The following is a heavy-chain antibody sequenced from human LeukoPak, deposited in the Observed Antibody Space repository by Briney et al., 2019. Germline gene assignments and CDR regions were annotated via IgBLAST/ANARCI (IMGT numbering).Heavy chain of an antibody. CDR3: ARVSSSWYEGIDY. D-gene: IGHD6-13*01. CDR1: GGSISSSSYY. V-gene: IGHV4-61*02. J-gene: IGHJ4*02. Sequence: SETLSLTCTVSGGSISSSSYYWSWIRQPAGKGLEWIGRIYTSGSTNYNPSLKSRVTMSVDTSKNQFSLKLSSVTAADTAVYYCARVSSSWYEGIDYWGQGTLVTVSS. CDR2: IYTSGST.